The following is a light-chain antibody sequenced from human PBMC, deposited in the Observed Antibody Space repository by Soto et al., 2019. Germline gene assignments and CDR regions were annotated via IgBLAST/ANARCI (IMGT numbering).Light chain of an antibody. CDR2: KAS. Sequence: DIQMTQSPSTLSASVGDRVTITCRASQTISSWLAWYQQKPGKAPKLLIYKASSLESGVPSRFSGSGSGTEFTLTISSLQPDDFATYYCQHYNSYPVTFGQWTKVDIK. CDR3: QHYNSYPVT. V-gene: IGKV1-5*03. J-gene: IGKJ1*01. CDR1: QTISSW.